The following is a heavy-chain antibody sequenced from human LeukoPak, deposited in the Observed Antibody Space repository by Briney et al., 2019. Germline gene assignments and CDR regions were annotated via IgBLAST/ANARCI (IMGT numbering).Heavy chain of an antibody. Sequence: PGGSLRLSCAASGFTFSSYGMSWVRQAPGKGLEWVSAISGSGGSTYCADSVKGRFTISRDNSENTLYLQMNSLRAEDTAVYYCASHSRSTSRVYYFDYWGQGTLVTVSS. CDR1: GFTFSSYG. J-gene: IGHJ4*02. V-gene: IGHV3-23*01. CDR2: ISGSGGST. D-gene: IGHD2-2*01. CDR3: ASHSRSTSRVYYFDY.